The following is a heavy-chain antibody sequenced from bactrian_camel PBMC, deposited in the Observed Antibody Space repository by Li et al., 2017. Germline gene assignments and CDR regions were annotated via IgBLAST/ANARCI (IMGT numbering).Heavy chain of an antibody. CDR2: IDSDFTT. Sequence: VQLVESGGGVVQPGGSLRLTCVASGYDFSSYSMAWFRQPPGKLRELEDREGVAAIDSDFTTNYAESAKGRFTISRDNAKNTVYLQMNMLQPEDTAAYFCAADGKKSDGSRFLSVRCKGDGVYWGQGTQVTVS. J-gene: IGHJ4*01. CDR3: AADGKKSDGSRFLSVRCKGDGVY. CDR1: GYDFSSYS. V-gene: IGHV3S53*01. D-gene: IGHD4*01.